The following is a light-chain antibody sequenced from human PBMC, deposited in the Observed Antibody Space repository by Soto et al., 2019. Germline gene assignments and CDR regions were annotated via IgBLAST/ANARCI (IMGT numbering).Light chain of an antibody. CDR2: GAS. CDR1: QSVSRR. V-gene: IGKV1-5*01. Sequence: DIQMTQSPSTLSASVGDRITITCRASQSVSRRLAWYQQKPGKAPRLLIYGASFLEVGVPSRFSGSGSGTHFTLTISSLQPEDVATYYCQQYDSLPYTFGQGTRLEIK. J-gene: IGKJ2*01. CDR3: QQYDSLPYT.